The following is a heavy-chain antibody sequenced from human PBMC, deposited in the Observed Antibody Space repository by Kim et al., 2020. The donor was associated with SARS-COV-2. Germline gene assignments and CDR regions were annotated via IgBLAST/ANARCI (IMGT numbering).Heavy chain of an antibody. J-gene: IGHJ5*02. D-gene: IGHD6-19*01. CDR2: ISSSSSYI. CDR3: ARATRGEQWLVGLFWFDP. Sequence: GGSLRLSCAASGFTFSSYSMNWVRQAPGKGLEWVSSISSSSSYIYYADSVKGRFTISRDNAKNSLYLQMNSLRAEDTAVYYCARATRGEQWLVGLFWFDPWGQGTLVTVSS. V-gene: IGHV3-21*01. CDR1: GFTFSSYS.